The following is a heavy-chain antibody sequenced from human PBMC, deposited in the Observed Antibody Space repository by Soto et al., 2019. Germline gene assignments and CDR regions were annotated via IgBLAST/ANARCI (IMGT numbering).Heavy chain of an antibody. CDR3: ARDPGYCSGGSCYAWDAFDI. Sequence: ASVKVSCKASGYTFTGYYMHWVRQAPGQGLEWMGWINPNSGGTNYAQKFQGWVTMTRDTSISTAYMELSRLRSDDTAVYYCARDPGYCSGGSCYAWDAFDIWGQGTMVTVSS. D-gene: IGHD2-15*01. V-gene: IGHV1-2*04. CDR1: GYTFTGYY. J-gene: IGHJ3*02. CDR2: INPNSGGT.